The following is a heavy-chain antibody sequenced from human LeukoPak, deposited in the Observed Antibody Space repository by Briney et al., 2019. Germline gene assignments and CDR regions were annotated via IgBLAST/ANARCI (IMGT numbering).Heavy chain of an antibody. CDR2: INWNGGST. V-gene: IGHV3-20*01. CDR3: ARASHYYYGMDV. J-gene: IGHJ6*02. Sequence: GSLRLSCAASGFTFDDYGMSWVRQAPGKGLEWVSGINWNGGSTGYADSVKGRFTISRDNAKNSLYLQMNSLRAEDTALYHCARASHYYYGMDVWGQGTTVTVSS. CDR1: GFTFDDYG.